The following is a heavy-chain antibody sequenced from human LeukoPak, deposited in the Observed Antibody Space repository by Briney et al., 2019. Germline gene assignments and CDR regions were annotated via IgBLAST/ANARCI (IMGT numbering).Heavy chain of an antibody. D-gene: IGHD3-16*02. Sequence: ASVKVSCKASGYTFTSYGISWVRQAPGQGLEWMGWISAYNGNTNYAQKLQGRVTMTTDTSTSTAYMELRSLRFDDTAVYYCARGRDMITFGGVIVDYWGQGTLVTVSS. J-gene: IGHJ4*02. CDR2: ISAYNGNT. V-gene: IGHV1-18*01. CDR1: GYTFTSYG. CDR3: ARGRDMITFGGVIVDY.